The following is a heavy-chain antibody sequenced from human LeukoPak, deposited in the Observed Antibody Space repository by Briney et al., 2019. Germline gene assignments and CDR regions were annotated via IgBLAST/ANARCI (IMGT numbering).Heavy chain of an antibody. V-gene: IGHV3-30*03. Sequence: PGGSLRLSCAASGFTFDDYAMHWVRQAPGKGLEWVAVISYDGSNKYYADSVKGRFTISRDNSKNTLYLQMSSLRAEDTAVYYCARRAGAYSHPYDYWGQGTLVTVSS. CDR2: ISYDGSNK. CDR3: ARRAGAYSHPYDY. CDR1: GFTFDDYA. D-gene: IGHD4/OR15-4a*01. J-gene: IGHJ4*02.